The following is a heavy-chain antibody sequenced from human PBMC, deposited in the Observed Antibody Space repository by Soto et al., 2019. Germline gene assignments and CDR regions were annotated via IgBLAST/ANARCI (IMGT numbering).Heavy chain of an antibody. CDR3: ARRSVSHSNAFDF. CDR2: FIPIIGGG. V-gene: IGHV1-69*01. Sequence: QVQLVQSGAEVKKPGSSVKVSCKASGGTFRNLAINWVRQAPGHGLEWMGGFIPIIGGGINAQKFQGRVTITSDESTSTAYMELSSLKSEDTAMYFCARRSVSHSNAFDFGGQGTMVTVSS. D-gene: IGHD2-15*01. CDR1: GGTFRNLA. J-gene: IGHJ3*01.